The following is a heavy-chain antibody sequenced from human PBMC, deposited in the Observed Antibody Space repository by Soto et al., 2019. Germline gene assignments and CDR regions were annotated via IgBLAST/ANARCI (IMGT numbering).Heavy chain of an antibody. D-gene: IGHD1-26*01. V-gene: IGHV3-11*01. J-gene: IGHJ6*02. CDR3: ARAPGADTYYYYYGMDV. CDR2: ISSSGSTI. Sequence: QAQLVESGGGLVKPGGSLRLSCAASGFRFNDYYMSWIRQAPGKGLEWLSYISSSGSTIYYADSVKGRFTISRDNAKNSLFLQMNNLRAEDMAVYYCARAPGADTYYYYYGMDVWGQGTTDTVS. CDR1: GFRFNDYY.